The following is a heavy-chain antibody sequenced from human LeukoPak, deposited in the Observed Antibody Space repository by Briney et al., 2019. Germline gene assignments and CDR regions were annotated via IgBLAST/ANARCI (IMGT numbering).Heavy chain of an antibody. CDR1: GGPFGVYY. CDR2: INHSGST. V-gene: IGHV4-34*01. Sequence: SSETLSPTCAVYGGPFGVYYWSWVRQPPGKGLEWIGEINHSGSTNYSPSLKSRVTISVDTSKNHFSLKLSSVTAADTAVYYCAGPGAGDLDYWGQGTLVTVSS. J-gene: IGHJ4*02. CDR3: AGPGAGDLDY. D-gene: IGHD3-10*01.